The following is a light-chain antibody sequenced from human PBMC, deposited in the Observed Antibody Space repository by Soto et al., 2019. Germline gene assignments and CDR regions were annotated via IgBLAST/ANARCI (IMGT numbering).Light chain of an antibody. CDR1: NIGSKS. V-gene: IGLV3-21*04. J-gene: IGLJ3*02. Sequence: SYELTQPPSVSVAPGKTARITCGGNNIGSKSVHWYQQKPGQAPVLVIYYDSDRPSGIPERFSGSNSGNTATLTISRVGAGDEDDYYWQVWDSSSDHAVFGGGTKLTVL. CDR2: YDS. CDR3: QVWDSSSDHAV.